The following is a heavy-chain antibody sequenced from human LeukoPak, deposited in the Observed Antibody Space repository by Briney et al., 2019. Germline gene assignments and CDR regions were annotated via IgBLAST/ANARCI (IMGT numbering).Heavy chain of an antibody. CDR3: ARGYNSALDY. CDR1: GFTFSSYN. D-gene: IGHD1-14*01. V-gene: IGHV3-48*04. Sequence: GGSLRLSCAASGFTFSSYNMNWVRQAPGKGLEWVSYISVSSGTIYYADSVKGRFTISRDNAKNSLYLQMNSLRAEDTAVYYCARGYNSALDYWGQGSLVTVSS. J-gene: IGHJ4*02. CDR2: ISVSSGTI.